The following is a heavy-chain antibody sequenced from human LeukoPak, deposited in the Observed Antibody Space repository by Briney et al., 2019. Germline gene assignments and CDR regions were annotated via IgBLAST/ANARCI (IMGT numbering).Heavy chain of an antibody. CDR1: GYTFTSYG. Sequence: ASVKVSCKASGYTFTSYGISWVRQAPGQGLEWMGWSSAYNGNTNYAQKLQGRVTMTTDTSTSTDYMELRSLRSDDTAVYYCARDNLAYAQIQSNAFDIWGQGTMVTVSS. D-gene: IGHD2-2*01. CDR3: ARDNLAYAQIQSNAFDI. J-gene: IGHJ3*02. CDR2: SSAYNGNT. V-gene: IGHV1-18*01.